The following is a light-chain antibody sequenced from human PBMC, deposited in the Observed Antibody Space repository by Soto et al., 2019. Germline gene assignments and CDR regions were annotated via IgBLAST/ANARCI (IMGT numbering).Light chain of an antibody. CDR1: KLGDKY. CDR2: QDS. Sequence: YELTQPPSVSVSPGQTASITCSGDKLGDKYASWYQQKPGQSPVLVIYQDSKRPSGIPERFSGSNSENTATLTISGTQAMDEADYYCQAWDSSTGVVFGGGTKLTVL. J-gene: IGLJ2*01. CDR3: QAWDSSTGVV. V-gene: IGLV3-1*01.